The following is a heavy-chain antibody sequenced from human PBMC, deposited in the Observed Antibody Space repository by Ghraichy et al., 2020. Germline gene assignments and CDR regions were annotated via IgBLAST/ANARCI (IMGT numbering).Heavy chain of an antibody. CDR1: GYTFTGYY. D-gene: IGHD3-22*01. V-gene: IGHV1-2*02. CDR3: ARAIVVVIGVYYFDY. Sequence: ASVKVSCKASGYTFTGYYMHWVRQAPGQGLEWMGWINPNSGGTNYAQKFQGRVTMTRDTSISTAYMELSRLRSDDTAVYYCARAIVVVIGVYYFDYWGQGTLVTVSS. CDR2: INPNSGGT. J-gene: IGHJ4*02.